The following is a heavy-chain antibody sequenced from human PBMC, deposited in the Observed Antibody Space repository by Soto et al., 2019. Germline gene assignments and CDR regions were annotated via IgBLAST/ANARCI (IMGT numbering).Heavy chain of an antibody. V-gene: IGHV3-53*01. Sequence: EVWLVESGGGLIQPGGSLKLSCAASGFTVGNNYMSWVRQAPGKGLEWVSLIYSTGTTKYADSVKGRFTVSRDNAKNTLYLQMNSLRAEDTAVYYCAKDGRGSGSHYNSFGYWGQGTLVTVSS. CDR1: GFTVGNNY. CDR2: IYSTGTT. J-gene: IGHJ4*02. D-gene: IGHD3-10*01. CDR3: AKDGRGSGSHYNSFGY.